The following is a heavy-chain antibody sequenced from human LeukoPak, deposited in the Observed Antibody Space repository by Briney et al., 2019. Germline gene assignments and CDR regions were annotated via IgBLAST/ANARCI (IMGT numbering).Heavy chain of an antibody. D-gene: IGHD3-3*01. CDR2: ISYDGSNK. J-gene: IGHJ4*02. Sequence: GGSLRLSCAASGFTFSSYPMHWVRQAPGKGLEWVAVISYDGSNKYYADSVKGRFTIYRDNSKNTLYLQMNSLRAEDTAVYYCAIIKFTTSNPIDYWGQGTLVTVSS. V-gene: IGHV3-30*04. CDR1: GFTFSSYP. CDR3: AIIKFTTSNPIDY.